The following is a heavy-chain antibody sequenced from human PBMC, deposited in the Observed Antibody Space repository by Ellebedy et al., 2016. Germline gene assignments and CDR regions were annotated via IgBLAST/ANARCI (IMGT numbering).Heavy chain of an antibody. CDR2: IYPGDSDT. Sequence: GESLKISXKGSGYSFTSYWIGWVRQMPGKGLEWMGIIYPGDSDTRYSPSFQGQVTISADKSISTAYLQWSSLKASDTAMYYCARRGGGYDFFESAWGDAFDIWGQGTMVTVSS. V-gene: IGHV5-51*01. CDR3: ARRGGGYDFFESAWGDAFDI. D-gene: IGHD5-12*01. J-gene: IGHJ3*02. CDR1: GYSFTSYW.